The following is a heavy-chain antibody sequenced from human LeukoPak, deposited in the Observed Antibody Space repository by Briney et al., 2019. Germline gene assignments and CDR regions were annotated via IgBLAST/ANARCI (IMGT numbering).Heavy chain of an antibody. Sequence: GASVKVSCKASGYTFTGYYMHWVRQAPGQGLEWMGWINPNSGGTNYAQKFQGRVTMTRDTSISTAYMELSRLRSDDTAVYYCAIDCSGGSCYYYMDVWGKGTTVTISS. J-gene: IGHJ6*03. CDR3: AIDCSGGSCYYYMDV. D-gene: IGHD2-15*01. CDR1: GYTFTGYY. V-gene: IGHV1-2*02. CDR2: INPNSGGT.